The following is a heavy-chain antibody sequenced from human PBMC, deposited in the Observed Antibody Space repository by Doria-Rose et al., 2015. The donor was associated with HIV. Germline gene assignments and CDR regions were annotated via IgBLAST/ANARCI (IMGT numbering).Heavy chain of an antibody. V-gene: IGHV4-59*01. CDR1: GGSISHYY. D-gene: IGHD1-26*01. CDR3: ARVLSGTYDY. Sequence: QVQLQQWGPGLVKPSKTLSLTCSVSGGSISHYYWSWIRQPPGKGLEYIGDIFYTGSTNYSPSLKSRVSISIDTSKNKFSLRLSSVTAADTAGYYCARVLSGTYDYWGQGTLVTVSS. J-gene: IGHJ4*02. CDR2: IFYTGST.